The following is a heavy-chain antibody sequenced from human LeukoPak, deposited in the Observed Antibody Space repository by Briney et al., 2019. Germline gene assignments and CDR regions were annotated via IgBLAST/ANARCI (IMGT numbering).Heavy chain of an antibody. D-gene: IGHD2-21*01. CDR2: ISYIGST. Sequence: SETLSLTCAVSDDSFSSHYWTWIRQPPGKGLEWIGYISYIGSTNYNPSLKSRVTISIDTSRNQFSLKLSSVTAADTAVYYCARWLVERYAFDIWGQGTMVTVSS. J-gene: IGHJ3*02. CDR3: ARWLVERYAFDI. CDR1: DDSFSSHY. V-gene: IGHV4-59*11.